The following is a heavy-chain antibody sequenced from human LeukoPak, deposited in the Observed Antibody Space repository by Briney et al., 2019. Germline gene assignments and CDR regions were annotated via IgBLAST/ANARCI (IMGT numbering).Heavy chain of an antibody. V-gene: IGHV3-30*18. CDR2: ISYDGSNK. D-gene: IGHD3-10*01. CDR3: AKDFGELLWFGESFDP. CDR1: GFTFSSYG. J-gene: IGHJ5*02. Sequence: PGGSLRLSCAASGFTFSSYGMHWVRQAPGKGLEGVAVISYDGSNKYYADSVEGRFTVSRDKSKNTLYLQMNSLSAVDTAVYYCAKDFGELLWFGESFDPWGQGTLVTVSS.